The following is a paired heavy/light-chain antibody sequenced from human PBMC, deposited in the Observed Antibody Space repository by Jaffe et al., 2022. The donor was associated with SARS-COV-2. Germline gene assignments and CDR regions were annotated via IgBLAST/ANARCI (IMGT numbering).Heavy chain of an antibody. Sequence: QVQLVQSGAEVKKPGASVKVSCKASGYTFTGYYMHWVRQAPGQGLEWMGWINPNSGGTNYAQKFQGRVTMTRDTSISTAYMELSRLRSDDTAVYYCARERRDVVVPAAHREDYYYGMDVWGQGTTVTVSS. CDR2: INPNSGGT. CDR3: ARERRDVVVPAAHREDYYYGMDV. CDR1: GYTFTGYY. D-gene: IGHD2-2*01. J-gene: IGHJ6*02. V-gene: IGHV1-2*02.
Light chain of an antibody. CDR2: KAS. CDR3: QQYNSYLIT. J-gene: IGKJ5*01. V-gene: IGKV1-5*03. CDR1: QSISSW. Sequence: DIQMTQSPSTLSASVGDRVTITCRASQSISSWLAWYQQKPGKAPKLLIYKASSLESGVPSRFSGSGSGTEFTLTISSLQPDDFATYYCQQYNSYLITFGQGTRLEIK.